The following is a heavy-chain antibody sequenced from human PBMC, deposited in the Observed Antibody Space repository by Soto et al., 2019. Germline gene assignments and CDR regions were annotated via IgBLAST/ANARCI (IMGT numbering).Heavy chain of an antibody. J-gene: IGHJ3*02. CDR1: GFTFSSYA. CDR3: ARDQPSGITMIVVVINGGAFDI. V-gene: IGHV3-30-3*01. CDR2: ISYDGSNK. Sequence: QVQLVESGGGVVQPGRSLRLSCAASGFTFSSYAMHWVRQAPGKGLEWVAVISYDGSNKYYADSVKGRFTISRDNSKNTLYLQMNSLRAEDTAVYYCARDQPSGITMIVVVINGGAFDIWGQGTMVTVSS. D-gene: IGHD3-22*01.